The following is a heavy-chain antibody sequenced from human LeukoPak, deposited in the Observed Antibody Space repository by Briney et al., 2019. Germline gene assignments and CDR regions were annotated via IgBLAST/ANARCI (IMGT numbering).Heavy chain of an antibody. Sequence: GGSLRLSCAASGFTFSSYSMNWVRQAPGKGLEWVSYISSSSSTIYYADSVKGRFTISRDNAKNSLYLQMNSLRAEDTAVYYCARVVRPSSGNYRVNRPLDYWGQGTLVTVSS. CDR1: GFTFSSYS. CDR3: ARVVRPSSGNYRVNRPLDY. V-gene: IGHV3-48*04. J-gene: IGHJ4*02. CDR2: ISSSSSTI. D-gene: IGHD3-22*01.